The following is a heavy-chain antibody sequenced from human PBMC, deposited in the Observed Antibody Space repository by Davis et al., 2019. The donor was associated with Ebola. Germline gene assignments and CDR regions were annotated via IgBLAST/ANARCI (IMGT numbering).Heavy chain of an antibody. CDR3: ARVPTVSHNYYYYYMDV. J-gene: IGHJ6*03. V-gene: IGHV3-21*01. Sequence: GGSLRLSCAASGFTFSSYSMNWVRQAPGKGLEWVSSISSSSSYIYYADSVKGRFTISRDNAKNSLYLQMNSLRAEDTAVYYCARVPTVSHNYYYYYMDVWGKGTTVTVSS. CDR2: ISSSSSYI. CDR1: GFTFSSYS. D-gene: IGHD4-11*01.